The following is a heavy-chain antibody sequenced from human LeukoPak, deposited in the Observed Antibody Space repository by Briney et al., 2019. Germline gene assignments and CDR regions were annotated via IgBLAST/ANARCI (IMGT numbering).Heavy chain of an antibody. CDR2: IYPGESDT. D-gene: IGHD2-2*01. V-gene: IGHV5-51*01. J-gene: IGHJ4*02. CDR3: ARLTFRYCTTTNCYLDYFDS. Sequence: GESLKISCRGSGYSFSKYWIAWVRQMPGQGLEWMGIIYPGESDTRYSPSFQGQVTISAENSISTAYLQWSSLKASDTAIYFCARLTFRYCTTTNCYLDYFDSWGQGTLVTVSS. CDR1: GYSFSKYW.